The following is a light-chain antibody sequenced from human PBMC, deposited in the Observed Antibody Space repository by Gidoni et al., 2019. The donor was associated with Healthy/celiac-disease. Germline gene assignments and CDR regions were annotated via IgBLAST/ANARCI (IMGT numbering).Light chain of an antibody. CDR1: QSVLYSSNNKNY. J-gene: IGKJ1*01. CDR3: QQYYSTPQT. CDR2: WAS. Sequence: DILMTQSPDSLAVSLGDRATINCKSSQSVLYSSNNKNYLAWYQQKPGQPPKLLIYWASTRESGVPDRFSGSGSGTDFTLTISSLQAEDVAVYYCQQYYSTPQTFGQGTKVEIK. V-gene: IGKV4-1*01.